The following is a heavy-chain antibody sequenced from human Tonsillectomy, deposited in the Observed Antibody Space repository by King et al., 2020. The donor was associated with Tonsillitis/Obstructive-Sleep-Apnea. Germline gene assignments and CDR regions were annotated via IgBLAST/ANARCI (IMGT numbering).Heavy chain of an antibody. V-gene: IGHV1-2*06. CDR2: INPNSVGP. Sequence: QLVQSGAEVKKPGASVKVSCKASGYTFTGYYMHWVRQAPGQGLEWMGRINPNSVGPNYAQKFQGRVTMTRDTSISTAYMELSRLRSYDTAVYYCARGTLEYSSGWYSDYWGQGTLVTVSS. CDR1: GYTFTGYY. D-gene: IGHD6-19*01. J-gene: IGHJ4*02. CDR3: ARGTLEYSSGWYSDY.